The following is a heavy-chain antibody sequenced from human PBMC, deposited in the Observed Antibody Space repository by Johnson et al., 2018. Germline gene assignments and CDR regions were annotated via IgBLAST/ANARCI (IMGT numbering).Heavy chain of an antibody. V-gene: IGHV3-30-3*01. CDR3: AKDTACGDYADSNMDV. D-gene: IGHD4-17*01. CDR1: GFTFSRYA. CDR2: ISYDGSTK. J-gene: IGHJ6*03. Sequence: ERLVQSGGGVVDPGRSLRLWCAASGFTFSRYAMHWVRQAPGKGMEWVAVISYDGSTKDYADSVTGRFTNSRDNSKNTLYLQMNSLKPEDKDVYYCAKDTACGDYADSNMDVWGKGTTVTVSS.